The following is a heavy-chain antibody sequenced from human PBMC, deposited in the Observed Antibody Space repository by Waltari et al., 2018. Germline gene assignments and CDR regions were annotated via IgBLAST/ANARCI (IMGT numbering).Heavy chain of an antibody. V-gene: IGHV1-69*01. D-gene: IGHD2-15*01. CDR2: IIPTLGTA. Sequence: QVQLVQSGAEVKKPGSSVKVSCKASGGTFSSYAISWVRQAPGQGLEWMGGIIPTLGTANYAQKFQGRVTITADESTSTAYMELSSLRSEDTAVYYCARSRYCSGGSCQVEFDYWGQGTLVTVSS. J-gene: IGHJ4*02. CDR3: ARSRYCSGGSCQVEFDY. CDR1: GGTFSSYA.